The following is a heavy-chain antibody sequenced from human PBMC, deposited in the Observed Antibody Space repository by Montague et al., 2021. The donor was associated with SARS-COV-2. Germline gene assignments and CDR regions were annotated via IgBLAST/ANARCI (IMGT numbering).Heavy chain of an antibody. CDR2: IYHSGST. D-gene: IGHD1-26*01. V-gene: IGHV4-34*01. CDR1: GGSFGGYY. CDR3: AREPQVGAMDY. Sequence: SETLSLTCAVYGGSFGGYYWSWIRQPPGKGLEWIGEIYHSGSTNYNPSLKSRVTISVDTSKNQFFLRLSSVTAADTAVYYCAREPQVGAMDYWGQGTLVTVSS. J-gene: IGHJ4*02.